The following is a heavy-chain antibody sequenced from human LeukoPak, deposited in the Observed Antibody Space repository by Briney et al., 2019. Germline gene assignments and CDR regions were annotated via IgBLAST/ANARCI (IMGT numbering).Heavy chain of an antibody. J-gene: IGHJ4*02. V-gene: IGHV4-39*07. CDR1: GGSISSSSYY. D-gene: IGHD3-16*01. CDR2: IYYSGST. Sequence: SETLSLTCTVSGGSISSSSYYWGWIRQPPGKGLEWIGSIYYSGSTYYNPSLKSRVTISVDTSKNQFSLKLSSVTAADTAVYYCARGSYRLLRGLFDYWGQGTLVTVSS. CDR3: ARGSYRLLRGLFDY.